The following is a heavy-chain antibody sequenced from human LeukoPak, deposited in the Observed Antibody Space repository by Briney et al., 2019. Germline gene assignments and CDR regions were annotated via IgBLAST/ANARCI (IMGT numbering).Heavy chain of an antibody. J-gene: IGHJ4*02. V-gene: IGHV3-74*01. CDR3: AREEVSFAAKGY. CDR2: INSDGSST. CDR1: GFTFSSYW. Sequence: GGSLRLSCGASGFTFSSYWMHWVRQAPGKGLVWVARINSDGSSTSYADSVKGRSTISRDNAKNPLSLQMNSLTAEDTAVYYCAREEVSFAAKGYWGQGTLVTVSS. D-gene: IGHD2-15*01.